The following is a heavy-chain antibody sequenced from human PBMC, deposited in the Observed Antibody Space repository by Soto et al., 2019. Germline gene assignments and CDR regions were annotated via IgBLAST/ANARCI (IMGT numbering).Heavy chain of an antibody. J-gene: IGHJ6*02. V-gene: IGHV3-15*07. CDR3: TTGSVEGV. Sequence: EVQLVESGGGLVKPGGSLRLSCSASGFSISNAWMNWVRQAPGKGLEWVGRIKRKIEGETTNYAAPVNGRFTVSRDDSKNRLYLQMNSLQADDTALYYCTTGSVEGVWGQGTTVTVSS. D-gene: IGHD2-15*01. CDR1: GFSISNAW. CDR2: IKRKIEGETT.